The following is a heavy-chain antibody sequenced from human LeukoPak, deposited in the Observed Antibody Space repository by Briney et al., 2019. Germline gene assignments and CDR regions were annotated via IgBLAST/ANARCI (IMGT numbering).Heavy chain of an antibody. CDR2: ISYDGSNK. CDR1: GFTFSSYA. Sequence: TGGSLRLSCAASGFTFSSYAMHWVRQAPGKGLEWVAVISYDGSNKYYADSVKGRFTISRDNSKNTLYLQMNSLRAEDTAVYYCARDQQWLDHFDYWGQGTLVTVSS. J-gene: IGHJ4*02. D-gene: IGHD6-19*01. CDR3: ARDQQWLDHFDY. V-gene: IGHV3-30-3*01.